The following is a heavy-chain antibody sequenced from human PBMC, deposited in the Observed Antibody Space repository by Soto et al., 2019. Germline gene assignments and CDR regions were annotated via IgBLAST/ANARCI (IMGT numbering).Heavy chain of an antibody. Sequence: EVQLVESGGGLVKPGGSLRLSCAASGFSFSDYRMTWVRQAPGKGLEWVSSISKSGSRFYYSDSMGGRFTTSRDNAQKSMDLQMDSLRVEDTAVYFCARDAEFGRNYYFGMDVWGQGTTVTVSS. D-gene: IGHD3-10*01. CDR3: ARDAEFGRNYYFGMDV. V-gene: IGHV3-21*01. CDR2: ISKSGSRF. J-gene: IGHJ6*02. CDR1: GFSFSDYR.